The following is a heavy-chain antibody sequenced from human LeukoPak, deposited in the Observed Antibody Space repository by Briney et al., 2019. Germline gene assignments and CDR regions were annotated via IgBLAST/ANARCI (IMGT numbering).Heavy chain of an antibody. J-gene: IGHJ4*02. V-gene: IGHV4-59*01. Sequence: SETLSLTCTVSGDSITSYYWSWIPQPPGKGLEWSGYIYYSGSTNYNPSLKSRVTISVDTSKNQFSLKLSSVTAADTAVYYCARGRWLQFAPNFDYWGQGTLVTVSS. CDR2: IYYSGST. CDR3: ARGRWLQFAPNFDY. CDR1: GDSITSYY. D-gene: IGHD5-24*01.